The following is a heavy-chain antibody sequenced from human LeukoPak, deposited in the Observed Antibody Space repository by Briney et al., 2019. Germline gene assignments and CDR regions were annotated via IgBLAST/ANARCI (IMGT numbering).Heavy chain of an antibody. D-gene: IGHD2-2*01. CDR2: ITYDGYYK. J-gene: IGHJ4*02. CDR1: GSTSTSIV. CDR3: ASDLAPVLPASSIRY. V-gene: IGHV3-30*03. Sequence: GGCLSPAWPLSGSTSTSIVTRWVRQSPGKGLEWVALITYDGYYKYYSDSVKGRFTISSDTSKNTLYLQMNSLRAYATAVYYCASDLAPVLPASSIRYWSQGTLVTVSS.